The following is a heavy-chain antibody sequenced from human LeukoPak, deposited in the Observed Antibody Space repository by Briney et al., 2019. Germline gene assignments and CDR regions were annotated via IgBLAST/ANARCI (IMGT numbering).Heavy chain of an antibody. Sequence: GESLKISCKGSGYSFISYWIGWVRQMPGKGLEWMGIIYPGDSDTRYSPSFQGQVTISADKSISTAYLQWSSLKASDTAMYYCARAYQTITVAGSFSFYFDYWGKGTLVTVSS. CDR1: GYSFISYW. D-gene: IGHD6-19*01. J-gene: IGHJ4*02. V-gene: IGHV5-51*01. CDR3: ARAYQTITVAGSFSFYFDY. CDR2: IYPGDSDT.